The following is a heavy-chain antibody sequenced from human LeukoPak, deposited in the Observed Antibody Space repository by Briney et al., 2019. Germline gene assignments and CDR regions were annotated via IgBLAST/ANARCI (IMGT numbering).Heavy chain of an antibody. CDR1: GFTFSSYA. V-gene: IGHV3-23*01. CDR2: ISDGVGST. CDR3: ARDRLVCSGGSCYSRGWYAFDI. J-gene: IGHJ3*02. D-gene: IGHD2-15*01. Sequence: GGSLRLSCAASGFTFSSYAMSWVRQAPGKGLEWVSAISDGVGSTYDADSVKGRFAISRDKSKNTLYLQMNSLRAEDTAVYYCARDRLVCSGGSCYSRGWYAFDIWGQGTMVTVSS.